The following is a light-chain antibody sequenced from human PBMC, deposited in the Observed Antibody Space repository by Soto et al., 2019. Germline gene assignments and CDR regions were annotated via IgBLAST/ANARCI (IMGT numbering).Light chain of an antibody. CDR1: SSDLGVYNY. V-gene: IGLV2-14*01. Sequence: QSVLTQPPPPSGSPGQPATISCTGTSSDLGVYNYVSWYQQHPRKAPKLIIYEVSNRPTGVSNRSSGSKSGHTASLTISGLQSEDDADYFCTSYTSSSTLDVFGTGTKVTVL. J-gene: IGLJ1*01. CDR3: TSYTSSSTLDV. CDR2: EVS.